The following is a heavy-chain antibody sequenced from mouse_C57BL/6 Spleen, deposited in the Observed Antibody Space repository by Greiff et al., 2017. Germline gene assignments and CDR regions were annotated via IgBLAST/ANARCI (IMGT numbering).Heavy chain of an antibody. CDR1: GYTFTSYW. V-gene: IGHV1-72*01. D-gene: IGHD1-1*01. CDR2: IDPNSGGT. J-gene: IGHJ3*01. CDR3: ARQGGSSTAWFAY. Sequence: QVQLQQPGAELVKPGASVKLSCKASGYTFTSYWMHWVKQRPGRGLEGIGRIDPNSGGTKYNEKFKSKATLTVDKPSSTAYMPLSSLTSEDSAVYYCARQGGSSTAWFAYWGQGTLVTVSA.